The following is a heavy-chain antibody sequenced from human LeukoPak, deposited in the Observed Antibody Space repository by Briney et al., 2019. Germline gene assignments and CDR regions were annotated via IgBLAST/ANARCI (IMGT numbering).Heavy chain of an antibody. CDR3: ARAYCSSTSCYTNYYYYMDV. CDR2: MYYTGST. J-gene: IGHJ6*03. Sequence: SETLSLTCTVSGGSISSYYWSWIRQPPGKGLEWIGYMYYTGSTNYNPSLKSRVTISVDTSKNQFSLKLSSVTAADTAVYYCARAYCSSTSCYTNYYYYMDVWGKGTTVTVSS. D-gene: IGHD2-2*02. CDR1: GGSISSYY. V-gene: IGHV4-59*01.